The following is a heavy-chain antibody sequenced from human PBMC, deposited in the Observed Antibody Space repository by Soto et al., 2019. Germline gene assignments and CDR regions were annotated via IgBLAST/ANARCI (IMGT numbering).Heavy chain of an antibody. Sequence: PGGSLRLSCAASGFTFSSYAMSWVRQAPGKGLEWVSAISGSGGSTYYADSVKGRFTISRDNSKNTLYLQMNSLRAEDTAVYYCATPIVVVTATYNRFDYWGQGTLVTVSS. CDR3: ATPIVVVTATYNRFDY. V-gene: IGHV3-23*01. D-gene: IGHD2-21*02. CDR2: ISGSGGST. J-gene: IGHJ4*02. CDR1: GFTFSSYA.